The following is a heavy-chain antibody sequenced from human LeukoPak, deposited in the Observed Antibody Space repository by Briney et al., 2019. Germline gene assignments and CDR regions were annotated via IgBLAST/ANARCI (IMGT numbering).Heavy chain of an antibody. D-gene: IGHD3-10*01. Sequence: SETLSLTCTVSGGSISSGDYYWSWIRQPPGKGPEWIGYIYYSGSTYYNPSLKSRVTISVDTSKNQFSLKLSSVTAADTAVYYCARVADTMVRGVIEWGQGTLVTVSS. J-gene: IGHJ4*02. CDR2: IYYSGST. V-gene: IGHV4-30-4*01. CDR3: ARVADTMVRGVIE. CDR1: GGSISSGDYY.